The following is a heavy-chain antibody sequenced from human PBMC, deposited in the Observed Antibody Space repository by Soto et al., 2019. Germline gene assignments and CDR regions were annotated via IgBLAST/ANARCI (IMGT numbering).Heavy chain of an antibody. Sequence: GASVKVSCKVSGYTLTELSMHWVRQAPGKGREWVGGFDPEDGETIYAQKFQGRVTMTEDTSTDTAYMELSRVRSEDTAVYYCATSFSDYDILTGYNWFDPWGQGTLVTVSP. CDR1: GYTLTELS. D-gene: IGHD3-9*01. CDR3: ATSFSDYDILTGYNWFDP. CDR2: FDPEDGET. V-gene: IGHV1-24*01. J-gene: IGHJ5*02.